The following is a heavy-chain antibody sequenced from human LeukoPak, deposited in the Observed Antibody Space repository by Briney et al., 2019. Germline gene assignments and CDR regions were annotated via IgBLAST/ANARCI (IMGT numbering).Heavy chain of an antibody. J-gene: IGHJ6*04. CDR3: ARGSPGGASGRHPPPSYYYGMDV. Sequence: TETLSLTCAVYGGSFSGYYWSWIRQPPGKGLEWIGEITHSRSTNYNPSLKSRVTISVDTSKNQFSLKLSSVTAADTAVYYCARGSPGGASGRHPPPSYYYGMDVWGKGTTVTVSS. CDR2: ITHSRST. D-gene: IGHD3-10*01. V-gene: IGHV4-34*01. CDR1: GGSFSGYY.